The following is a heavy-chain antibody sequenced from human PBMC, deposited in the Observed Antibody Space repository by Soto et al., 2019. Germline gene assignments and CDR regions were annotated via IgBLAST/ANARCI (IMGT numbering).Heavy chain of an antibody. D-gene: IGHD6-19*01. V-gene: IGHV4-4*02. Sequence: QVLLQESGPGLVQPSGTLSLSCAVSGGSVSSSFFWGWVRQPPGKGLEWIGDIFHSGSVNYNPSLKSRVTISIDKPKNQFSLELNSVTTADTAVYYCARSFGWYAIDYWGQGTLVIVSS. J-gene: IGHJ4*02. CDR1: GGSVSSSFF. CDR2: IFHSGSV. CDR3: ARSFGWYAIDY.